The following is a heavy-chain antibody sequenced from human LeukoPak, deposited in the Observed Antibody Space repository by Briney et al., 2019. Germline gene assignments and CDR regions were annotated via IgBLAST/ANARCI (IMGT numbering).Heavy chain of an antibody. CDR3: ARDTYCYDSSDYYGY. CDR2: INPNSGGT. D-gene: IGHD3-22*01. V-gene: IGHV1-2*02. J-gene: IGHJ4*02. CDR1: GYTFTGYY. Sequence: ASVKVSCKASGYTFTGYYMHWVRQAPGQGLEWMGWINPNSGGTNYEQKFQGRVTMTRDTSISTAYMELSSLRSDDTAVYYCARDTYCYDSSDYYGYWGQGTLVTVSS.